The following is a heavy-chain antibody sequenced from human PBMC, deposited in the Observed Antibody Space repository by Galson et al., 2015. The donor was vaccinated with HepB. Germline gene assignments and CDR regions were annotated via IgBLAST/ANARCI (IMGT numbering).Heavy chain of an antibody. CDR1: GDSVSSNSAA. D-gene: IGHD4-23*01. Sequence: CAISGDSVSSNSAAWNWIRQSPSRGLEWLGRTYYRSKWYNDYAVSVKSRITVNPDTSKNQFSLQLNSVTPEDTAVYYCARDPLTTVVTPEQILYYYYYGMDVWGQGTTVTVSS. CDR3: ARDPLTTVVTPEQILYYYYYGMDV. J-gene: IGHJ6*02. V-gene: IGHV6-1*01. CDR2: TYYRSKWYN.